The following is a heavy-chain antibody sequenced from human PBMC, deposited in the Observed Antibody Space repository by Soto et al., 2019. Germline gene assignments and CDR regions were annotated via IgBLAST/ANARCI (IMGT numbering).Heavy chain of an antibody. CDR3: AKGSRLTGSYFGS. Sequence: EVQLLESGGGLVQPGGSLRLSCAASGFTFSSYAMSWVRQAPGKGLEWVSDIRGSGDSTYYADSVKGRFTISRDNPKHTLYLQRDSLRAVDTAVHYCAKGSRLTGSYFGSWGQGTPVTVSS. D-gene: IGHD2-21*02. CDR2: IRGSGDST. V-gene: IGHV3-23*01. CDR1: GFTFSSYA. J-gene: IGHJ4*02.